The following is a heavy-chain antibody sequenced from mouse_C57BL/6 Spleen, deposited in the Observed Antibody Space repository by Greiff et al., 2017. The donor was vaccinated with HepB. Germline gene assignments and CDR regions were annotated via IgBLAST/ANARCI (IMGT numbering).Heavy chain of an antibody. CDR3: HSSGYGFAY. Sequence: VQLQQPGAELVKPGASVKLSCKASGYTFTSYWMQWVKQRPGQGLEWIGEIDPSDSYTNYNQKFKGKATLTVDTSSSTAYMQLSSLTSEDSAVYYCHSSGYGFAYWGQGTLVTVSA. V-gene: IGHV1-50*01. D-gene: IGHD3-2*02. J-gene: IGHJ3*01. CDR2: IDPSDSYT. CDR1: GYTFTSYW.